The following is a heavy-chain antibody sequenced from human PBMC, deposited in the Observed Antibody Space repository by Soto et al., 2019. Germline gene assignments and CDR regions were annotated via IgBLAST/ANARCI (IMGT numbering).Heavy chain of an antibody. Sequence: EVQLVESGGGLVQPGGSLRLSCAASGFTFSSYSMNWVRQAPGKGLEWVSYISSSSSTIYYADSVKGRFTISRDNAKNSLYLQMNRLRDEDTAVYYCARNGGYCSGGSCPYYYYYGMDVWGQGTTVTVSS. V-gene: IGHV3-48*02. J-gene: IGHJ6*02. D-gene: IGHD2-15*01. CDR1: GFTFSSYS. CDR3: ARNGGYCSGGSCPYYYYYGMDV. CDR2: ISSSSSTI.